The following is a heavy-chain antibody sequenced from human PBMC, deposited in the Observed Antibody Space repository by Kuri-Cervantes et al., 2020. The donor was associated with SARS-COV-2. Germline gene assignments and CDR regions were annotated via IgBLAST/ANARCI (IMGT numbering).Heavy chain of an antibody. V-gene: IGHV1-69*13. D-gene: IGHD6-13*01. CDR2: IIPIFGTA. CDR3: AAGYSSSWYGFYYYGMDA. Sequence: SVKVSCKASGGTFSSYAISWVRQAPGQGLEWMGGIIPIFGTANYAQKFQGRVTITADESTSTAYMELSSLRSEDTAVYYCAAGYSSSWYGFYYYGMDAWGQGTTVTVSS. CDR1: GGTFSSYA. J-gene: IGHJ6*02.